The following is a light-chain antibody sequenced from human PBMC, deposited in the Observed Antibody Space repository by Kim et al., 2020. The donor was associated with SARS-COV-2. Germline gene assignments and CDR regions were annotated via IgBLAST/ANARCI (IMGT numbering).Light chain of an antibody. CDR2: DAF. CDR1: QSVGNS. V-gene: IGKV3-11*01. J-gene: IGKJ1*01. Sequence: PGERATLSCRASQSVGNSFAWYQQKPVQAPRLLIYDAFSRASGVPARFSGSGSGTDFSLTISSLEPEDFAFYYCQQRGNWPLTFGQGTKADI. CDR3: QQRGNWPLT.